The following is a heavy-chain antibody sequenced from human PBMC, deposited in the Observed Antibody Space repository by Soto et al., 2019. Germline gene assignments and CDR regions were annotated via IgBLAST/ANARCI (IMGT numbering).Heavy chain of an antibody. CDR3: ARLVDTAMFS. Sequence: PSETLSLTCTVSGDSISDNYWSWIRQPPGKGLEWIGYIYHSGSTYYNPSLKSRVTISVDTSKNQFSLKLSSVTAADTAVYYCARLVDTAMFSWGQGTLVTVSS. CDR1: GDSISDNY. V-gene: IGHV4-59*04. D-gene: IGHD5-18*01. CDR2: IYHSGST. J-gene: IGHJ5*02.